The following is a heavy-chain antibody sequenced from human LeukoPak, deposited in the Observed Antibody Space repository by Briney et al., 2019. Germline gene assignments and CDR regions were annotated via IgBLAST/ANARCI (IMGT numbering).Heavy chain of an antibody. J-gene: IGHJ3*02. CDR1: GFTVSSNY. V-gene: IGHV3-53*01. Sequence: GGSLRLSCAASGFTVSSNYMSWVRQAPGKGLEWVSVIYSGGSTYYADSVKGRFTISRDNSKNTLYLQMNSLRAEDTAVYYCAREEYSSSWNNAFDIWGQGTMVTVSS. CDR2: IYSGGST. CDR3: AREEYSSSWNNAFDI. D-gene: IGHD6-13*01.